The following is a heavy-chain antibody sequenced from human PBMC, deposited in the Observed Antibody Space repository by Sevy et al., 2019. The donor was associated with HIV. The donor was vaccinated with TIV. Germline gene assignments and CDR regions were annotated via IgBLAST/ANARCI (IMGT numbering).Heavy chain of an antibody. CDR3: VRAVFGVVAQSNWFDP. Sequence: ASVKVSCKASGGTFSSYAISWVRQAPGQGLEWMGGIIPIFGTANYAQKFQGRVTITADESTSTAYMELSSLRSEDTAVYYCVRAVFGVVAQSNWFDPWGQGTLVTVSS. CDR2: IIPIFGTA. D-gene: IGHD3-3*01. J-gene: IGHJ5*02. V-gene: IGHV1-69*13. CDR1: GGTFSSYA.